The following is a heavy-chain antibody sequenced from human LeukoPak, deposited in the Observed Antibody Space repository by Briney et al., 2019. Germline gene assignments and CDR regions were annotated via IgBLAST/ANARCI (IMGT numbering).Heavy chain of an antibody. D-gene: IGHD2-2*02. Sequence: ASVKVSCKASGYTFTSYGISWVRQAPGQGLEWMGWISAYNGNTNYAQKLQGRVTMTTDTSTSTAYMELRSLRSDDTAVYYCARYCSSTSWYKESDYWGQGTLVTVSS. CDR2: ISAYNGNT. CDR3: ARYCSSTSWYKESDY. V-gene: IGHV1-18*01. CDR1: GYTFTSYG. J-gene: IGHJ4*02.